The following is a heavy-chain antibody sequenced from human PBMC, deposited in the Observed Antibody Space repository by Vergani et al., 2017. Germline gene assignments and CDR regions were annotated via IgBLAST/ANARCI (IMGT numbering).Heavy chain of an antibody. D-gene: IGHD3-3*01. CDR2: ISAYNGNT. V-gene: IGHV1-18*04. CDR3: ARVIYDFWSGYYIDY. Sequence: QFQLVQSGAEVKKPGASVKVSCKASGYTFTSYGISWVRPAPGQGLEWMGWISAYNGNTNYAQKLQGRVTMTTDTSTSTAYMELRSLRSDDTAVYYCARVIYDFWSGYYIDYWGQGTLVTVSS. CDR1: GYTFTSYG. J-gene: IGHJ4*02.